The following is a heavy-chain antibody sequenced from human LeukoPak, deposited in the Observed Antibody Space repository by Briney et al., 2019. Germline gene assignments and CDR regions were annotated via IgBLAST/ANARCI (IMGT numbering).Heavy chain of an antibody. J-gene: IGHJ4*02. CDR2: ITSGANA. CDR3: AKVSWFSGSYSGDF. V-gene: IGHV3-23*01. Sequence: PGGSLRLSCAASAFTFSNYDINWVRQAPGKGLEWVSGITSGANAFYADSVKGRFTISRDNSKDTLYLQMNSLRVEDTAVYYCAKVSWFSGSYSGDFWGQGTLVTVSS. CDR1: AFTFSNYD. D-gene: IGHD1-26*01.